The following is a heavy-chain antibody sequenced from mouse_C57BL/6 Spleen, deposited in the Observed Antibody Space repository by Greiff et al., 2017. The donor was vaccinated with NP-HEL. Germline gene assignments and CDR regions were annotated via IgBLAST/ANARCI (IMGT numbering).Heavy chain of an antibody. CDR2: ISYDGSN. J-gene: IGHJ4*01. Sequence: EVQLQESGPGLVKPSQSLSLTCSVTGYSITSGYYWYWIRQFPGNNLEWMGYISYDGSNNYNPSLKNRISITRDTYKNQFFLKLNSVTTEDTATYYCARGPRGGYGSSYGAMDYWGQGTSVTVSS. D-gene: IGHD1-1*01. CDR3: ARGPRGGYGSSYGAMDY. CDR1: GYSITSGYY. V-gene: IGHV3-6*01.